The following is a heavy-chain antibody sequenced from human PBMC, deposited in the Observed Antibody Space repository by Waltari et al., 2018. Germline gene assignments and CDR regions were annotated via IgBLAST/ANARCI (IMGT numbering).Heavy chain of an antibody. Sequence: EVQLVESGGGLVQSGGSLRLTCEASGFSFSSSWMHWVRQGPEKGPVWISRINSDGTNTNYADSEKGRFTISRDNFADTLFLEMNSLRPDDTAVYYCAREYDFWSGYHAFDLWGQGTKVTVFS. J-gene: IGHJ3*01. V-gene: IGHV3-74*01. CDR1: GFSFSSSW. CDR3: AREYDFWSGYHAFDL. D-gene: IGHD3-3*01. CDR2: INSDGTNT.